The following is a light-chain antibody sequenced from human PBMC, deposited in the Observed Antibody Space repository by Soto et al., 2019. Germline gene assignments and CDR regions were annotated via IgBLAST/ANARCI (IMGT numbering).Light chain of an antibody. Sequence: EILMTQSPATLSVSPGETATLSCRASKSVSSSLAWYQQKPGQAPSLLIYGASTRATDIPPRFSGSGSGTEFTLAITSLQSADFAVYYCQQYKNWPPLTFGGGTKVEIE. CDR2: GAS. J-gene: IGKJ4*01. CDR3: QQYKNWPPLT. CDR1: KSVSSS. V-gene: IGKV3-15*01.